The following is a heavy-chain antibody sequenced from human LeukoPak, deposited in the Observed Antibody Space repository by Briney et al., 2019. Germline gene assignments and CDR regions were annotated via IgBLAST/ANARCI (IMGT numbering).Heavy chain of an antibody. Sequence: GASVKVSCTVSGSSLTELSLYWVRQAPGKGLEWMGSFDVIDAKTFYAQKFQGRVTMTEDSSTDTACMELSSLRSDDTAFYYCAAGRPYSLLDYWGQGTLLTVSS. V-gene: IGHV1-24*01. J-gene: IGHJ4*02. CDR3: AAGRPYSLLDY. CDR1: GSSLTELS. D-gene: IGHD5-18*01. CDR2: FDVIDAKT.